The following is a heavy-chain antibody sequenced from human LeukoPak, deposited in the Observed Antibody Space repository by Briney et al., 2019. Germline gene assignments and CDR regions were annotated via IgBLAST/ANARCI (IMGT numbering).Heavy chain of an antibody. D-gene: IGHD2-2*01. CDR3: ARDPLGYCSSTSCYEIDY. CDR1: GFTFSSYS. V-gene: IGHV3-21*01. CDR2: ISSSSYI. J-gene: IGHJ4*02. Sequence: GGSLRLSCAASGFTFSSYSMNWVRQAPGKGLGWVSSISSSSYIYYGDSVKGRFTISRDNAKNSLYLQMNSLRAEDTAVYYCARDPLGYCSSTSCYEIDYWGQGTLVTVSS.